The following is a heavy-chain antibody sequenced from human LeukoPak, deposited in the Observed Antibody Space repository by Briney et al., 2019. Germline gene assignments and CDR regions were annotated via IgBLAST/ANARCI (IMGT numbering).Heavy chain of an antibody. CDR1: GGSISSGGYS. D-gene: IGHD2-2*01. CDR3: ARSNCSSTSCYLTQLDY. V-gene: IGHV4-30-2*01. CDR2: IYHSGST. J-gene: IGHJ4*02. Sequence: SQTLSLTCAVSGGSISSGGYSWSWIRQPPGKGLEWIGYIYHSGSTYYNPSLKSRVTISVDRSKNQFSLKLSSVAAADTAVYYCARSNCSSTSCYLTQLDYWGQGTLVTVSS.